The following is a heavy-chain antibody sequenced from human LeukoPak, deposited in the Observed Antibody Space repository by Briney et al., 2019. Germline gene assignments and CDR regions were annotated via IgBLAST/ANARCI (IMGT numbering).Heavy chain of an antibody. D-gene: IGHD2/OR15-2a*01. CDR1: GFTFSNYA. Sequence: GGSLRLSCEASGFTFSNYAMSWVRQAPGKGLEWVSAISGSGGSTYYADSVKGRFTISRDNSKNTLYLQMNSLRAEDTAVYYCAKTPQNYYFDYWGQGTLVTVSS. CDR2: ISGSGGST. CDR3: AKTPQNYYFDY. V-gene: IGHV3-23*01. J-gene: IGHJ4*02.